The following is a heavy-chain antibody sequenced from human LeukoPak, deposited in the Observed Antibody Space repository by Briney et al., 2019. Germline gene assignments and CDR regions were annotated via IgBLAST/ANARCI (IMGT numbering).Heavy chain of an antibody. D-gene: IGHD1-14*01. V-gene: IGHV3-7*01. CDR2: IKQDGSDK. J-gene: IGHJ4*02. Sequence: PGDSLRLSCAASGFTFTKYWMTWVRQAPGKGLEWVGNIKQDGSDKNYMDSVKGRFTISRDNTKNSVYLQMSSLRAEDTAVYYCAREVWGPEYWRQGTLVTVSS. CDR3: AREVWGPEY. CDR1: GFTFTKYW.